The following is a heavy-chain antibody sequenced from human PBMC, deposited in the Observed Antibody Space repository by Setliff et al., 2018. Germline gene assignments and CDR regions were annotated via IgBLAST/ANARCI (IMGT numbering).Heavy chain of an antibody. V-gene: IGHV4-39*07. J-gene: IGHJ4*02. Sequence: PSETLSLTCAVSGGSISSSSYYWGWIRQPPGKGLEWIGSIYYRGSTSYNSSLKSRVSISVDTSKNQFSLKLSSVTAADTAVYYCARVFYYGSGSYLYYFDSWGQGTLVTVSS. CDR3: ARVFYYGSGSYLYYFDS. D-gene: IGHD3-10*01. CDR1: GGSISSSSYY. CDR2: IYYRGST.